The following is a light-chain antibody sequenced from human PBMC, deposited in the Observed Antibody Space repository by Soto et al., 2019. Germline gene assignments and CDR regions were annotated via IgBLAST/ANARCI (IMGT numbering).Light chain of an antibody. CDR3: QQWWT. CDR2: DAS. Sequence: DIQMTQSPSTLSASVGDRVTITCRASQSISSWLAWYQQKPGKAPKLLIYDASSLESGVPSRFSGSGSGTEFTLTISSLQPDDFATYYCQQWWTFGQGTKVDIE. V-gene: IGKV1-5*01. J-gene: IGKJ1*01. CDR1: QSISSW.